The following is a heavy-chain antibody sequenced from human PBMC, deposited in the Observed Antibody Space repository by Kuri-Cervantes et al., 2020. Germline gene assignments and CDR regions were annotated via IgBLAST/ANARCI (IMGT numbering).Heavy chain of an antibody. J-gene: IGHJ6*02. CDR3: ARDQETTMVLDILGYDYGMDV. Sequence: GESLKISCAASGFTFSDYYMSWIRQAPGKGLEWVSYISSSGSTIYYADSVKGRFTISRDNAKKSLYLQMNSLRGEDTAVYYCARDQETTMVLDILGYDYGMDVWGQGTTVTVSS. D-gene: IGHD5-18*01. V-gene: IGHV3-11*04. CDR2: ISSSGSTI. CDR1: GFTFSDYY.